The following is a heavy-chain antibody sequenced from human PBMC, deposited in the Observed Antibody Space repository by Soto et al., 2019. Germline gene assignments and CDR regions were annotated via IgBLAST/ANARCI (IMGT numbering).Heavy chain of an antibody. CDR1: GFTFSSYD. Sequence: LRLSCAASGFTFSSYDMHWVRQDTGKGLEWVSGIGNTGETYYPGSVKGRFTISRENAKNSLYLQINSLRAGDTAVYYCARAGYYGSGYYYGMDVWGQGTTVTVSS. J-gene: IGHJ6*02. V-gene: IGHV3-13*04. D-gene: IGHD3-10*01. CDR3: ARAGYYGSGYYYGMDV. CDR2: IGNTGET.